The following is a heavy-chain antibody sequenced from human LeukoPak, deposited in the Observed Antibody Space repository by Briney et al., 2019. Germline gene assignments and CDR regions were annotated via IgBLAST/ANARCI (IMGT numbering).Heavy chain of an antibody. V-gene: IGHV4-4*07. J-gene: IGHJ4*02. CDR1: GDSISGYY. Sequence: SETLSLTCTVSGDSISGYYWSWIRQPAGKGLEWIGRIYTSGSTNYNPSLKSRVTMSVDTSKNQFSLKLSSVTAADTAVYYCARGRSYGSILNYWGQGTLVTVSS. CDR2: IYTSGST. CDR3: ARGRSYGSILNY. D-gene: IGHD5-18*01.